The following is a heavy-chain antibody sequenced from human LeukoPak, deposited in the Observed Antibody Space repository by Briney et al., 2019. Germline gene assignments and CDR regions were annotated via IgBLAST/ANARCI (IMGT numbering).Heavy chain of an antibody. CDR3: AKGAGGFSYYNWFDP. D-gene: IGHD5-18*01. CDR1: GGSISSDNYH. V-gene: IGHV4-39*07. J-gene: IGHJ5*02. CDR2: IYYSGTT. Sequence: SQTLSLTCTVSGGSISSDNYHWSWIRQPAGKGLEWIGSIYYSGTTHYNPSLESRVTISVDTPKNQFSLKLASVTAADTAIYYCAKGAGGFSYYNWFDPWGQGTLVTVSS.